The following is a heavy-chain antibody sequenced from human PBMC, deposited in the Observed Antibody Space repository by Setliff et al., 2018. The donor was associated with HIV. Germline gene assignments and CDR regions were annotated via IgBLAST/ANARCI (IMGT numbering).Heavy chain of an antibody. CDR3: TTSNSGYDYLLDY. V-gene: IGHV3-15*01. J-gene: IGHJ4*02. CDR2: IKSKTGGGTT. Sequence: GGSLRLSCEASGFTFNNAWMSWVRQAPGKGLEWVGRIKSKTGGGTTDYAAPVKGRFTISRDDSKNTLYLQMNSLKTEDTAVYYCTTSNSGYDYLLDYWGQGTLVTVSS. CDR1: GFTFNNAW. D-gene: IGHD5-12*01.